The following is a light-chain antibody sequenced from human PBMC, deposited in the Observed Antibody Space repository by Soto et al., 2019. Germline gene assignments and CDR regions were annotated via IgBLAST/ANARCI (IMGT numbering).Light chain of an antibody. J-gene: IGKJ1*01. Sequence: EVVLTQSPGTVSLSPGERATLSCRASQSVTSNYLAWYQQKPGQAPRLLIYAASSRATGIPDRFSGSGSGTEFPLSISRVKREDFEVYYCRKYGSSFTWTLGQGPKVEIK. CDR2: AAS. CDR1: QSVTSNY. CDR3: RKYGSSFTWT. V-gene: IGKV3-20*01.